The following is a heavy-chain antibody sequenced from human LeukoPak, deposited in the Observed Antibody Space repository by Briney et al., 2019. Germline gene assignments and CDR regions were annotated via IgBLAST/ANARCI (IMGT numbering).Heavy chain of an antibody. CDR1: GFTFSSYA. CDR3: ARDHTLVVTAMFDY. D-gene: IGHD2-21*02. CDR2: ISYDGSNK. J-gene: IGHJ4*02. Sequence: GGSLRLSCAASGFTFSSYAMHWVRQAPGKGLEWVAVISYDGSNKYYADSVKGRFTISRDNSKNTLYLQMNSLGAEDTAVYYCARDHTLVVTAMFDYWGQGTLVTVSS. V-gene: IGHV3-30-3*01.